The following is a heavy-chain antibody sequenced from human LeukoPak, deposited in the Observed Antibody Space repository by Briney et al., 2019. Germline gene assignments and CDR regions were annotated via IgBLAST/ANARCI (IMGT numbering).Heavy chain of an antibody. V-gene: IGHV3-48*01. CDR2: ITSSGTI. CDR1: GFTFSSYG. J-gene: IGHJ3*02. CDR3: ARVRGTYYRDAFDI. D-gene: IGHD1-26*01. Sequence: PGGCLRLSCAASGFTFSSYGMNWVRQAPGRGLEWVSHITSSGTIYYADSVKGRFTISRDNAKNSLYLQMNSLRAEDTGVYHCARVRGTYYRDAFDIWGQGTMVTVSS.